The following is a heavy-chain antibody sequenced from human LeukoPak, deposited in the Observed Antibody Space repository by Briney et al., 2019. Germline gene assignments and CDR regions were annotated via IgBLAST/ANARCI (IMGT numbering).Heavy chain of an antibody. CDR2: ISASGGST. V-gene: IGHV3-23*01. CDR3: AKDPCSGGSCYTDY. CDR1: GFTFSSFA. Sequence: GGSLRLSRAASGFTFSSFAMSWVRQAPGKGLEWVSAISASGGSTYYADSVKGRFTISRDNSKNTLYLQMNSLRAEDTAVYYCAKDPCSGGSCYTDYWGQGTLVTVSS. D-gene: IGHD2-15*01. J-gene: IGHJ4*02.